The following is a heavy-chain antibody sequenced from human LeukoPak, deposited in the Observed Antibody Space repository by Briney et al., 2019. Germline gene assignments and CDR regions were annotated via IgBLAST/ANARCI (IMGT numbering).Heavy chain of an antibody. CDR1: GFTFRLYS. Sequence: SGGSLRLSCAASGFTFRLYSMNWVRQAPGKGLEWVSSISGSGSSYSYYADSVKGRFTISRDNSKNSLYLQMNSLRVEDTAVYYCVRDYDSTFYFDYWGQGTLVTVSS. CDR3: VRDYDSTFYFDY. V-gene: IGHV3-21*01. J-gene: IGHJ4*02. D-gene: IGHD3-3*01. CDR2: ISGSGSSYS.